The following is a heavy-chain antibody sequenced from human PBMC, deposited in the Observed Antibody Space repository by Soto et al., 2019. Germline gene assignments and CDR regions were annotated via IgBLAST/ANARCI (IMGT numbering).Heavy chain of an antibody. D-gene: IGHD2-2*01. V-gene: IGHV1-18*04. CDR3: VRDSQAYKLIPNFYYYYGMDL. Sequence: QVQLVQSGGDVKKPGASVRVSCKASGYTCNIYGISWVRQAPGQVLDGVGWISAYNGNPHYGPKFEGRVTFTTDTPTNPAYMELRSQTSDDTAVSYCVRDSQAYKLIPNFYYYYGMDLWGQGTTFTVSS. CDR2: ISAYNGNP. CDR1: GYTCNIYG. J-gene: IGHJ6*02.